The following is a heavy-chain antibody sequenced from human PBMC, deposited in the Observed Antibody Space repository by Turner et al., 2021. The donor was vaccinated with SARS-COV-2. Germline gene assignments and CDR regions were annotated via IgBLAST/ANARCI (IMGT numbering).Heavy chain of an antibody. CDR2: IYYRGSA. Sequence: QLQLQESGPGLVKPSATLSLTCTVSGGSISSSSYYWGWIRQPPGKGLEWIGNIYYRGSAYYNPSLKSRVTISVDPSKNQFSLKLTSVTAADTAVYYCARLMDTAMDYYGTDVWGQGTTVTVSS. D-gene: IGHD5-18*01. V-gene: IGHV4-39*01. CDR3: ARLMDTAMDYYGTDV. J-gene: IGHJ6*02. CDR1: GGSISSSSYY.